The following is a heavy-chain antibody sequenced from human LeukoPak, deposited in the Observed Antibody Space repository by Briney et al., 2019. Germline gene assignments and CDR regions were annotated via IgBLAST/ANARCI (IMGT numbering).Heavy chain of an antibody. Sequence: ASVKVSCKASGYTFTNYAIHWVRQAPGQSLEWMGQINGGLENTKYSQRFLGRVTITRDISANTAYMELSSLRSDDTAVYYCARDLEHCRNIICSNSAYWGQGTLVTVSS. CDR3: ARDLEHCRNIICSNSAY. J-gene: IGHJ4*02. D-gene: IGHD2-2*01. CDR1: GYTFTNYA. CDR2: INGGLENT. V-gene: IGHV1-3*01.